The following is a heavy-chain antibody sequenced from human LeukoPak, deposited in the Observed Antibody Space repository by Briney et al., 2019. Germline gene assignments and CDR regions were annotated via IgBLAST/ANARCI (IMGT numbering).Heavy chain of an antibody. V-gene: IGHV3-53*01. J-gene: IGHJ4*02. CDR2: IYSSGNT. Sequence: GGSLRLSCAASGFTVSNNYMSWVRQAPGKGLEWVSVIYSSGNTYYADSVKGRFTISRDNSKTMLYLQMNSLRAEDTAVYYCARDGLDRGSREYYFDFWGQGTLVTVSS. CDR1: GFTVSNNY. CDR3: ARDGLDRGSREYYFDF. D-gene: IGHD3/OR15-3a*01.